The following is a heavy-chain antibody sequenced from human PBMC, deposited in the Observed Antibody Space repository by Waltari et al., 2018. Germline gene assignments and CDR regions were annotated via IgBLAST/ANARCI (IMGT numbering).Heavy chain of an antibody. V-gene: IGHV1-69*01. CDR1: GGTFSSYA. Sequence: QVQLVQSGAEVKKPGSSVKVSCKASGGTFSSYAISWVRQAPGHGLEWMGGIIPIFGTANYAQKFQGRVTITADESTSTAYMELSSLRSEDTAVYYCARGAYCGGDCYPDLYYFDYWGQGTLVTVSS. D-gene: IGHD2-21*02. CDR3: ARGAYCGGDCYPDLYYFDY. J-gene: IGHJ4*02. CDR2: IIPIFGTA.